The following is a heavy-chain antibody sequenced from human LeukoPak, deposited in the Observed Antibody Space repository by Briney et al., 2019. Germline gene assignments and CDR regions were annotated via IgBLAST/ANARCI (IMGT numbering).Heavy chain of an antibody. D-gene: IGHD2-8*02. Sequence: GGSLRLSCTTSGFNFRAYWMGWVRQAPGKGLELVANMNPDGSDKYFMDSVKGRFSISRDNANNRLYLEMTSLRVEDTAVYYCMPGRGYWGQGTLVAVSS. J-gene: IGHJ4*02. V-gene: IGHV3-7*01. CDR2: MNPDGSDK. CDR1: GFNFRAYW. CDR3: MPGRGY.